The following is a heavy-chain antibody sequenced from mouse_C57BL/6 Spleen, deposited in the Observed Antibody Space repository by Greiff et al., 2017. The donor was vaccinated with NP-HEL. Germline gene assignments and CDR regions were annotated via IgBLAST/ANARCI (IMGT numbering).Heavy chain of an antibody. J-gene: IGHJ1*03. CDR3: ARDQDWDWYFDV. CDR2: ISDGGSYT. D-gene: IGHD4-1*01. Sequence: EVHLVESGGGLVKPGGSLKLSCAASGFTFSSYAMSWVRQTPEKRLEWVATISDGGSYTYYPDNVKGRFTISRDNAKNNLYLQMSHLKSEDTAMYYCARDQDWDWYFDVWGTGTTVTVSS. V-gene: IGHV5-4*01. CDR1: GFTFSSYA.